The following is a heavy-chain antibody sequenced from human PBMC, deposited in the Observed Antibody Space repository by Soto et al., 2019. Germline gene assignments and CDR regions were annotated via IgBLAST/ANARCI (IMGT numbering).Heavy chain of an antibody. V-gene: IGHV3-23*01. CDR2: IRGSGGRP. D-gene: IGHD2-2*01. Sequence: PVGSLRLSCVASGFSFSNKAMNWVRQAPGKGLEWVSSIRGSGGRPYYADSVKGRFTVSRDNSKNTLHLQMNSLRAEDTAVYYCARDYCSSPSCSFDYWGQGTLVTVSS. CDR1: GFSFSNKA. J-gene: IGHJ4*02. CDR3: ARDYCSSPSCSFDY.